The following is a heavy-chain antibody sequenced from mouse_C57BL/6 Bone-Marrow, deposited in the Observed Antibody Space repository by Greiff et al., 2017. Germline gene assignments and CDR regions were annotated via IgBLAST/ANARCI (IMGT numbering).Heavy chain of an antibody. CDR3: ARSDYGSSLSWYFDV. D-gene: IGHD1-1*01. CDR2: IYPGDGDT. V-gene: IGHV1-82*01. J-gene: IGHJ1*03. CDR1: GYAFSSSW. Sequence: QVQLQQSGPELVKPGASVKISCKASGYAFSSSWMNWVKQRPGKGLEWIGRIYPGDGDTNYNGKFKGKATLTADKSSSTAYMQLSSLTSEDSAVYFCARSDYGSSLSWYFDVWGTGTTVTVSS.